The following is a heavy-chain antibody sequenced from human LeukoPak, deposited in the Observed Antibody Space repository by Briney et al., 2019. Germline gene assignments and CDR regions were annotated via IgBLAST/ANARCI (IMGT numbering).Heavy chain of an antibody. Sequence: GGSLRRSCAASGFTFSSYDRHWVGQATGKGLEWVSAIGTAGDTYYPGSVKGRFNISRENAKNSLYLQMNSLRAGDTAVYYCARGLGDAAGTLFDYYYGMDVWGQGSTVTVSS. CDR2: IGTAGDT. V-gene: IGHV3-13*04. CDR3: ARGLGDAAGTLFDYYYGMDV. J-gene: IGHJ6*02. D-gene: IGHD6-19*01. CDR1: GFTFSSYD.